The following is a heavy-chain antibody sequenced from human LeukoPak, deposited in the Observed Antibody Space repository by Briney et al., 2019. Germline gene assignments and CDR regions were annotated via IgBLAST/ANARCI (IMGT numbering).Heavy chain of an antibody. V-gene: IGHV3-33*06. CDR2: IWYDGSNK. D-gene: IGHD2-15*01. CDR3: AKEVSVVAFFDY. J-gene: IGHJ4*02. Sequence: HPGGSLRLSCAASGFTFSSYGMHWVRQAPGKGLEWVAVIWYDGSNKYYADSVKGRFTISRDNSKNTLYLQMNSLRAEDTAVYYCAKEVSVVAFFDYWGQGTLVTVSS. CDR1: GFTFSSYG.